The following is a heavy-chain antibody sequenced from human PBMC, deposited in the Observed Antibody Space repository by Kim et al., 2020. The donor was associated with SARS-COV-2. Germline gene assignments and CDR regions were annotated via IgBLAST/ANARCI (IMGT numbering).Heavy chain of an antibody. J-gene: IGHJ3*02. Sequence: AQKLQGRVTMTTDTSTSTAYMELRSLRSDDTAVYYCASHYGGNSGGAFDIWGQGTMVTVSS. CDR3: ASHYGGNSGGAFDI. V-gene: IGHV1-18*01. D-gene: IGHD4-17*01.